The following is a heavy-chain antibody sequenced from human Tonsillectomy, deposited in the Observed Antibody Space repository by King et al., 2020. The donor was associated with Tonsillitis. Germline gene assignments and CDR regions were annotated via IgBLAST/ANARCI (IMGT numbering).Heavy chain of an antibody. Sequence: QLQESGPGLVKPSQTLSLTCRVSGGSISDGGGYWTWIRHHSGKGIEWIGYIHYSGTTYYNPSLKSRVIISVDTSQNQFSLKLSSVTAADTAVYYCARDNGGNDAFDMWGQGTVVTVSS. CDR2: IHYSGTT. V-gene: IGHV4-31*03. J-gene: IGHJ3*02. CDR1: GGSISDGGGY. D-gene: IGHD4-23*01. CDR3: ARDNGGNDAFDM.